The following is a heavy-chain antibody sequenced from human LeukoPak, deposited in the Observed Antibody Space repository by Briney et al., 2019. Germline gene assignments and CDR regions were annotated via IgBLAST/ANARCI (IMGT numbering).Heavy chain of an antibody. V-gene: IGHV4-59*11. CDR2: IYYSGST. D-gene: IGHD2-2*01. Sequence: SETLSLTCTVSGGSISSHYWSWIRQPPGKGLEWIGYIYYSGSTNYNPSLKSRVTISVDTSKNQFFLELSSVTAADTAVYYCARGYCSSTSCYYYYYYYMDVWGKGTTVTVSS. CDR1: GGSISSHY. CDR3: ARGYCSSTSCYYYYYYYMDV. J-gene: IGHJ6*03.